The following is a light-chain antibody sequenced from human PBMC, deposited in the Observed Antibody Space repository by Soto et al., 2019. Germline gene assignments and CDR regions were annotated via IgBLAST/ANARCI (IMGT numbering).Light chain of an antibody. V-gene: IGLV2-8*01. CDR2: EVS. J-gene: IGLJ3*02. Sequence: QSALTQPPSASGSPGQSVTISCTGTSSDVGGYNYVSWYQQHPGKAPKLVIYEVSKRPSGVPDRFSGSKSGTSASLAISGLRSEDEADYYCAAWDDTVSGPVFGGGTKLTVL. CDR1: SSDVGGYNY. CDR3: AAWDDTVSGPV.